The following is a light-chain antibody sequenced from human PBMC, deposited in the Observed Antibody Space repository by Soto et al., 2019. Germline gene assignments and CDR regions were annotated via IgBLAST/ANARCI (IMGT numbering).Light chain of an antibody. Sequence: DIVMTQSPDSLAVPLGERATINCKSSQSVLYSSNNKNYLAWYQQRPGQPPKLLMYWASTRESGVPDRFSGSGSGTDFTLTITSLQAEDVAVYYCQQYESTPPTFGQGTKLEIK. J-gene: IGKJ2*01. CDR3: QQYESTPPT. V-gene: IGKV4-1*01. CDR1: QSVLYSSNNKNY. CDR2: WAS.